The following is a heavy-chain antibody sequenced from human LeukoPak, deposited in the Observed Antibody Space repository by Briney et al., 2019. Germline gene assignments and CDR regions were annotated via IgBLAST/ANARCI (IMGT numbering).Heavy chain of an antibody. J-gene: IGHJ4*02. V-gene: IGHV3-64*01. Sequence: GGSLRLSCAASGFTFSSYAMHWVRQAPGKGLEYVSAISSNGGSTYYANSVKGRFTISRDNSKNTLYLQMGSLRAEDTAVYYCARGKITMIVGPFDYWGQGTLVTVSS. CDR2: ISSNGGST. CDR1: GFTFSSYA. D-gene: IGHD3-22*01. CDR3: ARGKITMIVGPFDY.